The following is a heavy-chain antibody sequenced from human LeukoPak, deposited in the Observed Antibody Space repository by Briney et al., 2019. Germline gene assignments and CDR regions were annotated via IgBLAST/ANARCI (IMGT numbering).Heavy chain of an antibody. CDR3: ARRRPGFFAFDI. V-gene: IGHV3-74*01. Sequence: GGSLRLSCAASGFTFRSYWMHWVRQGPGKGLVWVSRINSDGSSANYADSVKGGFTISRDNAKNTLYLQMNSLRAEDTAVYYCARRRPGFFAFDIWGQGTMVTVSS. CDR1: GFTFRSYW. J-gene: IGHJ3*02. CDR2: INSDGSSA.